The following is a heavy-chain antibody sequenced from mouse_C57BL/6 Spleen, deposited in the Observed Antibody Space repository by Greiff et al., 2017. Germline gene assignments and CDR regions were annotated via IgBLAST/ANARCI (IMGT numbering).Heavy chain of an antibody. CDR3: ARDSYLPTRGFAY. D-gene: IGHD5-5*01. V-gene: IGHV5-4*01. CDR2: ISDGGSYT. CDR1: GFTFSSYA. J-gene: IGHJ3*01. Sequence: EVKLVESGGGLVKPAGSLKLSCAASGFTFSSYAMSWVRQTPEKRLEWVATISDGGSYTYYPDNVKGRFTISRDNAKNNLYLQMSHLKSEDTAMXYCARDSYLPTRGFAYWGQGTLVTVSA.